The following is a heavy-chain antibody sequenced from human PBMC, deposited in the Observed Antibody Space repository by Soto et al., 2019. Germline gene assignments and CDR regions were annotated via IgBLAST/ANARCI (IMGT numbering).Heavy chain of an antibody. D-gene: IGHD3-16*01. Sequence: QVQLVESGGGVVQPGTSLTLSCAASGFTFRNYGMHWVRQVPGKGLEWVALIASHGSRQFYLDSVRGRSTISRDNDKNRLALQIDKPTAGDGAMNWCMRNEQGGINALVVWGQGTIVSGSS. J-gene: IGHJ3*01. CDR1: GFTFRNYG. CDR3: MRNEQGGINALVV. V-gene: IGHV3-33*05. CDR2: IASHGSRQ.